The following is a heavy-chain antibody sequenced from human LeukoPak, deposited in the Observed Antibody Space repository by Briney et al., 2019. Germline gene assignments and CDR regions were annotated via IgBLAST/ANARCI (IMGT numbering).Heavy chain of an antibody. CDR2: IKQDGSEK. V-gene: IGHV3-7*01. Sequence: GGPLRLSCAASGFTLSSYWMSWVRQAPGKGLEWVANIKQDGSEKYYVDSVKGRFTISRDNAKNSLYLQMNSLRAEDTAVYYCARDYYDCSGDFDYWGQGTLVTVSS. CDR3: ARDYYDCSGDFDY. D-gene: IGHD3-22*01. J-gene: IGHJ4*02. CDR1: GFTLSSYW.